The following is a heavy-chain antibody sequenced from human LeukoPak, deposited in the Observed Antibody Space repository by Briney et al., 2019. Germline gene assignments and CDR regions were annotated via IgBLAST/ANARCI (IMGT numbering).Heavy chain of an antibody. D-gene: IGHD3-3*01. CDR3: ARGLPYDFWSGLDFDY. Sequence: GGSLRLSCAASGFTFSSYSMNWVRQAPGKGLEWVSYISSSSSTIYYADSVKGRFTISRDNAKNSLYLQMNSLRAEDTAVYYCARGLPYDFWSGLDFDYWGQGTLVTVSS. CDR1: GFTFSSYS. CDR2: ISSSSSTI. J-gene: IGHJ4*02. V-gene: IGHV3-48*04.